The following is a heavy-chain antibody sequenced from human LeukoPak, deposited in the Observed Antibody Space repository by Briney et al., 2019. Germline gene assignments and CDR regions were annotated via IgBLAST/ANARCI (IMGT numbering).Heavy chain of an antibody. CDR3: ARDWYLWDAMVRGVIHP. CDR1: GYTFTSYY. CDR2: INPSGGST. Sequence: AASVKVSCKASGYTFTSYYMHWVRQPPGQGLEWMGIINPSGGSTSYAQKFQGRVTMTRDTSTSTVYMELSSLRSEDTAVYYCARDWYLWDAMVRGVIHPWGQGTLVTVSS. D-gene: IGHD3-10*01. J-gene: IGHJ5*02. V-gene: IGHV1-46*01.